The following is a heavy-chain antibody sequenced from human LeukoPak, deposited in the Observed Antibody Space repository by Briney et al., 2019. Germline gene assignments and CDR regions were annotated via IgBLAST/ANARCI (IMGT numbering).Heavy chain of an antibody. CDR2: IRSKVYGGTT. Sequence: GGSLRLSCTASGFTFADYAMSWVRQAPGKGLERVGFIRSKVYGGTTEYAASVKGRFTISRDGSKSIAYLQMNSLKTEDTAVYYCASDYDSKRHIDAFGIWGQGTMVTVSS. CDR3: ASDYDSKRHIDAFGI. V-gene: IGHV3-49*04. CDR1: GFTFADYA. J-gene: IGHJ3*02. D-gene: IGHD3-10*01.